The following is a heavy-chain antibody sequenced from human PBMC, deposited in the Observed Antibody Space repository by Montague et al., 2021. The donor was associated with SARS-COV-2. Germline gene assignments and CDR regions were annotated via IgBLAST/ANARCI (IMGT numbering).Heavy chain of an antibody. CDR3: ATEMPAYDVFDI. CDR2: IYNTGRT. CDR1: GGSVTSGDYY. D-gene: IGHD2-2*01. J-gene: IGHJ3*02. V-gene: IGHV4-61*08. Sequence: SETLSLTCTVSGGSVTSGDYYWIWIRQPPGKGLEWIGYIYNTGRTNYNPSLKSRVTIPMDTSKNQFSLKVDSVSAADTAVYYCATEMPAYDVFDIWGQGTMVTVSS.